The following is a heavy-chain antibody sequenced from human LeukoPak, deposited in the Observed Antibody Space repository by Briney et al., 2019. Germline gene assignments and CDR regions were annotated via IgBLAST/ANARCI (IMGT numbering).Heavy chain of an antibody. CDR2: IKSKSDGGTT. V-gene: IGHV3-15*01. Sequence: GGSLRLSCAASGFTFRNAWMNWVRQAPGKGLEWVGRIKSKSDGGTTDYAAPVKGRFTISRDDSKNTLYLQMNSLKTEDTAVYYCTTEADCSSTSCYRDFDYWGQGTLVTASS. D-gene: IGHD2-2*01. CDR1: GFTFRNAW. CDR3: TTEADCSSTSCYRDFDY. J-gene: IGHJ4*02.